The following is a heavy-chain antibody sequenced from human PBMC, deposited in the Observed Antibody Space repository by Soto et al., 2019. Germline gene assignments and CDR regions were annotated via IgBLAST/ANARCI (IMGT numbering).Heavy chain of an antibody. Sequence: ASVKVSCKVSGYTLTELSMHWVRQAPGKGLGWMGGFDPEDGETIYAQKFQGRVTMTEDTSTDTAYMELSSLRSEDTAVYYCATSVAVAGMGAFDIWGQGTMVTVSS. J-gene: IGHJ3*02. V-gene: IGHV1-24*01. CDR3: ATSVAVAGMGAFDI. CDR2: FDPEDGET. CDR1: GYTLTELS. D-gene: IGHD6-19*01.